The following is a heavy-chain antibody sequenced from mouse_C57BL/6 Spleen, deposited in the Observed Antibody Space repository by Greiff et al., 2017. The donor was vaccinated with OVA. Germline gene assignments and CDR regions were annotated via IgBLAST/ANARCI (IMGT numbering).Heavy chain of an antibody. CDR3: ARGGLLGGGLSYWYFDV. CDR2: SDPNSGGT. Sequence: QVQLQQPGAELVKPGASVKLSCKASGYTFTSYWMHWVKQRPGRGLEWIGRSDPNSGGTKYNEKFKSKATLTVDKPSSTACMQLSSLTSEDSAVYYCARGGLLGGGLSYWYFDVWGTGTTVTVSS. D-gene: IGHD2-13*01. V-gene: IGHV1-72*01. CDR1: GYTFTSYW. J-gene: IGHJ1*03.